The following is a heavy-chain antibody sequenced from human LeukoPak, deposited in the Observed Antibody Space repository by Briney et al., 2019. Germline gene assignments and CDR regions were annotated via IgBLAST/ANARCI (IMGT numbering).Heavy chain of an antibody. V-gene: IGHV3-53*05. Sequence: GGSLRLSCAASGFTLSSNYMSWVRQAPGEGLEWVSVIYSGGSTYYADSVKGRFTISRDNSKNTLYLQMNSLGPEDTAVYYCARGATAMVSFYFDFWGQGSLVTVSS. CDR2: IYSGGST. CDR3: ARGATAMVSFYFDF. D-gene: IGHD5-18*01. J-gene: IGHJ4*02. CDR1: GFTLSSNY.